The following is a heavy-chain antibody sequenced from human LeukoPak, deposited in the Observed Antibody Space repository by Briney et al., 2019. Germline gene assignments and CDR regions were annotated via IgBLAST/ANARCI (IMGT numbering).Heavy chain of an antibody. V-gene: IGHV4-39*01. CDR3: ARRVSSYYYDGSGHPTPDYFDY. CDR1: GGPTHRNNSY. D-gene: IGHD3-22*01. Sequence: SETLSLTCTVSGGPTHRNNSYGGWIRQPPGKGLEWIGSIYYSGSTHYNPSLESRVTISVDASKNQLSLKLSSVTAADTAVYYCARRVSSYYYDGSGHPTPDYFDYWYQGTLVTVSS. J-gene: IGHJ4*02. CDR2: IYYSGST.